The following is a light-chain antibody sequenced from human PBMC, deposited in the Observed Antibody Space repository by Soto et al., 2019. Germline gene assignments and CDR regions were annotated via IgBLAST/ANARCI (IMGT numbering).Light chain of an antibody. CDR1: SSNIGSNT. CDR2: SNN. Sequence: QSVLTQPPSASGTPGQRVTISCSGSSSNIGSNTVNWYQQLPGTAHKLLIYSNNQRPSGVPDRFSGSKSGTSASLAISGLQSEDEADYYCAAWDDSLNGPVFGGGTTLTVL. CDR3: AAWDDSLNGPV. J-gene: IGLJ2*01. V-gene: IGLV1-44*01.